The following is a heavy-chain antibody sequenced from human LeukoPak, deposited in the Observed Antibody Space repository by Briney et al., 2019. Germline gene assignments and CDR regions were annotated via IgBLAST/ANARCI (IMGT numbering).Heavy chain of an antibody. CDR3: AKNIAAGDSSGYYYYYMDV. J-gene: IGHJ6*03. Sequence: GGSLRLSCAASGFTFSSYGMHWVRQAPGKGLEWVAFIRYDGSNKYYADSVKGRFTISRDNSKNTLYLQMNSLRAEDTAVYYCAKNIAAGDSSGYYYYYMDVWGKGTTVTVSS. CDR2: IRYDGSNK. CDR1: GFTFSSYG. D-gene: IGHD6-13*01. V-gene: IGHV3-30*02.